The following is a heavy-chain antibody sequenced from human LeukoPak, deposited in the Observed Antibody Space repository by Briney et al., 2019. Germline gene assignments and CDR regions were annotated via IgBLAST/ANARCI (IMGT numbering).Heavy chain of an antibody. V-gene: IGHV4-39*01. D-gene: IGHD6-19*01. CDR1: GGSISSSSYY. CDR2: IYYSGST. J-gene: IGHJ4*02. Sequence: SETLSHTCTVSGGSISSSSYYWGWIRQPPGKGLEWIGSIYYSGSTYCNPSLKSRVTISVDTSKNQFSLKLSSVTAADTAVYYCASLSSGCDYWGQGTLVTVSS. CDR3: ASLSSGCDY.